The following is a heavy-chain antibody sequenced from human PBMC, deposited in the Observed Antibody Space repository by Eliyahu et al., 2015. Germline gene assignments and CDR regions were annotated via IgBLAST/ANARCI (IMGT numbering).Heavy chain of an antibody. V-gene: IGHV4-59*01. CDR3: ARHAPRDP. CDR2: IHHSGGA. CDR1: GASISDYY. Sequence: QIQLQESGPGLVKPSETLSLTCTVSGASISDYYWSWIRQSPGQGLGLVGFIHHSGGANYHPSLKSRVTMSVNMSKNQFSLRLSSVTAADTAVYYCARHAPRDPWGQGTLVTVSS. J-gene: IGHJ5*02. D-gene: IGHD2-8*01.